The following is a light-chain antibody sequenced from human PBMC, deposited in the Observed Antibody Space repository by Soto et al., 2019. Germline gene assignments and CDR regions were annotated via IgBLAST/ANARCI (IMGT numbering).Light chain of an antibody. CDR1: SSDVGGYEY. CDR2: EVT. CDR3: SSYAGNNNLI. V-gene: IGLV2-8*01. J-gene: IGLJ2*01. Sequence: QSALTQPPSASGSPGQSVTIPCTGTSSDVGGYEYVSWYQQHPGKAPKLMIFEVTARPSGVPDRFSGSKSGNTASLTVSGLQTEDEADYYCSSYAGNNNLIFGGGTKLTVL.